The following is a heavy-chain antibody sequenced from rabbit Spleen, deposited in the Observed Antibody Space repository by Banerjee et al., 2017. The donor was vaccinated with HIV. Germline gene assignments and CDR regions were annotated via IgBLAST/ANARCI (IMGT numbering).Heavy chain of an antibody. CDR3: ARDLVVAIGWNFNL. CDR2: IYTGNSKT. Sequence: QSLEESGGGLVKPGASLTLTCKASGVSFSSGYDMCWVRQAPGKGLEWIACIYTGNSKTYYANWAKGRFTISKTSSTTVTLQMTSLTVADTATYFCARDLVVAIGWNFNLWGPGTLVTVS. J-gene: IGHJ4*01. V-gene: IGHV1S40*01. D-gene: IGHD3-3*01. CDR1: GVSFSSGYD.